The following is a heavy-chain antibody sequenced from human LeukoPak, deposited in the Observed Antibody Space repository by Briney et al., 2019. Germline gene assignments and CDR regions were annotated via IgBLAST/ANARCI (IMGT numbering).Heavy chain of an antibody. V-gene: IGHV1-18*01. D-gene: IGHD6-13*01. CDR1: GYTYTTDG. CDR3: ARDRGIAEADSFDP. J-gene: IGHJ5*02. CDR2: IDTYSGKT. Sequence: ASVKVSCKASGYTYTTDGISWVRQAPGQGLEWMGWIDTYSGKTNYAQKFQGRVTMTSDTSTSTAYMELRSLRSDDTAVYYCARDRGIAEADSFDPWGQGTLVTVSS.